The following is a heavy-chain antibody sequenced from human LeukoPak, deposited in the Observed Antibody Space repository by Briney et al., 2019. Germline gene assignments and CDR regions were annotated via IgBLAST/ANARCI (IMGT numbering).Heavy chain of an antibody. J-gene: IGHJ6*03. CDR3: ATNWAYYYYYMDV. D-gene: IGHD3-16*01. CDR1: GFTFSSYS. V-gene: IGHV3-21*01. Sequence: PGGSLRLSCAASGFTFSSYSMNWVRQPPGKGLEWVSSISSSSSYIYYADSVKGRFTSSRDNAKNSLYLQMNSLRAEDTAVYYCATNWAYYYYYMDVWGKGTTVTVSS. CDR2: ISSSSSYI.